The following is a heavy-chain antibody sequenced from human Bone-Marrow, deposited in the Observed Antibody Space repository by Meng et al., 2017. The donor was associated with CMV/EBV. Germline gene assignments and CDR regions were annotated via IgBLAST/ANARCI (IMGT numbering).Heavy chain of an antibody. CDR3: ARYFRYCSSTSCYVKYGMDV. V-gene: IGHV4-34*01. Sequence: SETLSLTCAVYGGSFSGYYWSWIRQPPGKGLEWIGEINHSGSTNYNPSLKSRVTISVDTSKNQFSLKLSSVTAADTAVYYCARYFRYCSSTSCYVKYGMDVCGQGTTVTVSS. CDR1: GGSFSGYY. J-gene: IGHJ6*02. D-gene: IGHD2-2*01. CDR2: INHSGST.